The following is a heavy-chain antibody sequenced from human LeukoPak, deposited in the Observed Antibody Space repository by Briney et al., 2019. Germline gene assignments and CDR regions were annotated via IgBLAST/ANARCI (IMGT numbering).Heavy chain of an antibody. J-gene: IGHJ4*01. CDR2: VLNTGTT. CDR3: ATGSGDFDH. D-gene: IGHD1-1*01. Sequence: SETLSLTCTVSGASITSWYWSWLRQPAGKRLEWIGRVLNTGTTNYNPSLKSRVTMSLDTSKGQISLSMKSVTAADTAVYYCATGSGDFDHWGHGTRVTISS. V-gene: IGHV4-4*07. CDR1: GASITSWY.